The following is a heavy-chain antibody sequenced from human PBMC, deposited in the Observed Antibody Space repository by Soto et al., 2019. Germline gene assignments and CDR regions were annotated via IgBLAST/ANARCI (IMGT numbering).Heavy chain of an antibody. Sequence: QVQLQESGPGLVKPSETLSLTCTVSGGSISSYYWSWIRQPPGKGLEWIGYIYYSGSTNYNPSLKSRVTISVDTSKNQFSLKLSSVTAADTAVDYCARYTWFGELLGDNWFDPWGQGTLVTVSS. V-gene: IGHV4-59*01. CDR2: IYYSGST. CDR1: GGSISSYY. CDR3: ARYTWFGELLGDNWFDP. J-gene: IGHJ5*02. D-gene: IGHD3-10*01.